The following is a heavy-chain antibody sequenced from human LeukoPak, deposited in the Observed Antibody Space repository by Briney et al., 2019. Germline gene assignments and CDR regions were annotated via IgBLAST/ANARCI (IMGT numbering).Heavy chain of an antibody. Sequence: GGSLRLSCAASGFTFSSYAMGWVRQAPGKGLEWVSDVSGSGTSTNYADSVKGRLTISRDNSKNTLYLQMNSLRAEDTAVYYCAKTEGPYYYDSSGKGYFDYWGQGTLVTVSS. CDR2: VSGSGTST. J-gene: IGHJ4*02. CDR3: AKTEGPYYYDSSGKGYFDY. D-gene: IGHD3-22*01. V-gene: IGHV3-23*01. CDR1: GFTFSSYA.